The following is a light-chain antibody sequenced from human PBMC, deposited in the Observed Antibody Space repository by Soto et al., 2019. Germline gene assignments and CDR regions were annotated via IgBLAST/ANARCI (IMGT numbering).Light chain of an antibody. J-gene: IGKJ4*01. V-gene: IGKV1-5*03. CDR2: KAS. CDR1: QSISTW. Sequence: DIQMTQSPSTLSASVGDRVTITCRASQSISTWLAWYQQKPGKAPKLLIYKASTLESGVPSRFSGIGSGTEFTLTISCLQPDDFATCYCQQYHDYPLTFGGGTKVEI. CDR3: QQYHDYPLT.